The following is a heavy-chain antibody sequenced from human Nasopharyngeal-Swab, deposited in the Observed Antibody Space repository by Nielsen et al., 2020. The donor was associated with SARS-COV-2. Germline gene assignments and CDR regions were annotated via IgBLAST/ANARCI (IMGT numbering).Heavy chain of an antibody. D-gene: IGHD3-3*01. Sequence: LRLSCTVSGGSISSGDYYWSWIRQPPGKGLEWIGYLYYSGSTYNNPSLKSRVTIAVDPSKNPFSLKLCSVTAADTAVYYCARARQGITIFGVLYYDYMDVWGKGTTVTVSS. CDR3: ARARQGITIFGVLYYDYMDV. J-gene: IGHJ6*03. CDR1: GGSISSGDYY. V-gene: IGHV4-30-4*01. CDR2: LYYSGST.